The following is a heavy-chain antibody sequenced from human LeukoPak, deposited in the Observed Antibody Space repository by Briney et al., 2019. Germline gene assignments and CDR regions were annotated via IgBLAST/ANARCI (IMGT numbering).Heavy chain of an antibody. CDR1: GGTLSSYA. CDR3: ARDRKQTDCSSTSCYTYYYYYMDV. V-gene: IGHV1-69*01. Sequence: GASVKVSCKASGGTLSSYAISWVRQAPGQGLEWMGGIIPIFGTANYAQKFQGRVTITADESTSTAYMELSSLRSEDTAVYYCARDRKQTDCSSTSCYTYYYYYMDVWGKGTTVTVSS. D-gene: IGHD2-2*02. J-gene: IGHJ6*03. CDR2: IIPIFGTA.